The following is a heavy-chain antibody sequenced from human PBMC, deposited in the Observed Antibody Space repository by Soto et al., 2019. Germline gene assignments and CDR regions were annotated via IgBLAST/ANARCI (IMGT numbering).Heavy chain of an antibody. CDR3: ANVEWELLPPFDY. CDR1: GGSVTSDEDY. J-gene: IGHJ4*02. D-gene: IGHD1-26*01. V-gene: IGHV4-30-4*02. Sequence: SETLSLTCTVSGGSVTSDEDYWSWIRQSPGKGLEWIGYISNSGSTGYNPSLKTRLSMSVDRSKNQFTLRAEDTAVYYCANVEWELLPPFDYWGQGTLVTVSS. CDR2: ISNSGST.